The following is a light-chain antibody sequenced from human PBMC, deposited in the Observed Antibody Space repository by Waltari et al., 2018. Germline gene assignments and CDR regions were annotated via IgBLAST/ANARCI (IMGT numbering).Light chain of an antibody. CDR3: QLWDSSSDHVL. J-gene: IGLJ2*01. V-gene: IGLV3-21*04. Sequence: SFVLTQPPSVSVAPGKTARITCGGKNIGSKSVHGYQQKPGQAPVLVIYYDNGRPSGIPERFSGSNSGNTATLTITRVEAGDEAAYYCQLWDSSSDHVLFGGGTKLTVL. CDR1: NIGSKS. CDR2: YDN.